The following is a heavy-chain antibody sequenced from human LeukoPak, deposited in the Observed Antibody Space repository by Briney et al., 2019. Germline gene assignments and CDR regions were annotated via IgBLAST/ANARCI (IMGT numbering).Heavy chain of an antibody. D-gene: IGHD2-15*01. Sequence: PGGSLRLSCSASGFTFSSYAMHWVRQAPGKGLEYVSAISSNGGSTYYADSVKGRFTISRDNSKNTLYLQMSSLRAEDTAVYYCVKGFVVALYGTDVWGQGATVTVSS. CDR3: VKGFVVALYGTDV. CDR2: ISSNGGST. CDR1: GFTFSSYA. V-gene: IGHV3-64D*09. J-gene: IGHJ6*02.